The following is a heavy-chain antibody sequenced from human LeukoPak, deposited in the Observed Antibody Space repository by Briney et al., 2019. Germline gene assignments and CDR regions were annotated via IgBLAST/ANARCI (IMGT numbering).Heavy chain of an antibody. V-gene: IGHV3-64D*06. J-gene: IGHJ4*02. CDR1: GFSFSAYA. CDR3: TGSTTGYYSY. D-gene: IGHD3-9*01. Sequence: GGSLRLSCSASGFSFSAYAMHWVRQAPGRGLEYVSAIGPSGTSTYFADSVKGRFTISRDNSKNTVYLQMSSLRTKDTAVYFCTGSTTGYYSYWGQGTLVTVSS. CDR2: IGPSGTST.